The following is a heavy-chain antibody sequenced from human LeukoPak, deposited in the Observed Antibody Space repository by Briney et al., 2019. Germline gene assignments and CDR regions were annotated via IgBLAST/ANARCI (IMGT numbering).Heavy chain of an antibody. J-gene: IGHJ5*02. CDR3: AKDNGGYSSGWYLTENNWFDP. CDR2: VSGSGGST. V-gene: IGHV3-23*01. Sequence: GSLRLSCAASGFTSSSYAMSCFSQAPRKELEWFSAVSGSGGSTYYAASVKGRFTISRDTSKNTLYLQMNSLTAEDTAVYYCAKDNGGYSSGWYLTENNWFDPWGQGTLVTV. CDR1: GFTSSSYA. D-gene: IGHD6-19*01.